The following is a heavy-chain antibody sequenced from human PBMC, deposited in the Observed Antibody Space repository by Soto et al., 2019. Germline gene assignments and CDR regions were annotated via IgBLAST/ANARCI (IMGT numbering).Heavy chain of an antibody. CDR3: ARLAYYDFWSGYYWFDY. J-gene: IGHJ5*01. CDR1: GGSISSSNW. D-gene: IGHD3-3*01. CDR2: IYHSGST. V-gene: IGHV4-4*02. Sequence: SETLSLTCAVSGGSISSSNWWSWVRQPPGKGLEWIGEIYHSGSTNYNPSLKSRVTISVDKSKNQFSLKLSSVTAADTAVCYCARLAYYDFWSGYYWFDYWGQGTLVTVSS.